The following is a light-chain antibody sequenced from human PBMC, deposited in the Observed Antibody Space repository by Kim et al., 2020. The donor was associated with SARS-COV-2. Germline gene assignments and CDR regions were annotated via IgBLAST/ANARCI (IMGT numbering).Light chain of an antibody. CDR2: DAS. Sequence: EIVLTQSPATLSLSPGERATLSCRASQSVNNNYLAWYQQKPGQAPSLLIYDASSRATGIPDRFSGSGSGTDFTLTITRLETEDFAVYYCQQYGTSPMTFGQGTRLEIK. CDR1: QSVNNNY. V-gene: IGKV3D-20*01. J-gene: IGKJ5*01. CDR3: QQYGTSPMT.